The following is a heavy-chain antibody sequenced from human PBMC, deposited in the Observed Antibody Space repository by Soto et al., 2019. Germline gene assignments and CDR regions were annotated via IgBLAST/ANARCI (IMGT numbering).Heavy chain of an antibody. CDR3: AREGLDLDYDILAGSPGWFDP. J-gene: IGHJ5*02. CDR1: GYTFTSYG. V-gene: IGHV1-18*01. D-gene: IGHD3-9*01. Sequence: QVQLVQAGAEVKKPGASVKVSCKASGYTFTSYGISWVRHAPGQGLEWMGWISAYNGNTNYAQNLQGRVTMTTDTYTSKAYMELRILRSDDTAVYYCAREGLDLDYDILAGSPGWFDPWGQGTLVTVSS. CDR2: ISAYNGNT.